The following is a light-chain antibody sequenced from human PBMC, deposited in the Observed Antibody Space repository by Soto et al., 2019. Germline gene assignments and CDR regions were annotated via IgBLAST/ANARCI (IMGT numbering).Light chain of an antibody. J-gene: IGKJ1*01. V-gene: IGKV2-28*01. CDR3: VQALQSPPWT. Sequence: DIVVTQSPLTLPVTPGETASISCRSSHSLLHSNGYNYLDWYLQKPGQSPQLLIYLGSNRASGVPDRFSGSGSGTDFTLKISRVEAEDVGVYYCVQALQSPPWTFGQGTKVDI. CDR2: LGS. CDR1: HSLLHSNGYNY.